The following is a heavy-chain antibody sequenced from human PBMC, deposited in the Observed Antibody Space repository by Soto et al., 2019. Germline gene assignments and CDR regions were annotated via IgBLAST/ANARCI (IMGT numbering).Heavy chain of an antibody. V-gene: IGHV3-13*01. J-gene: IGHJ6*02. Sequence: GGSLRLSCAASGFAISDLDFHWVRQEPGKGLEWVSGIGRGGDTYYPGSVKGRFTISRDDSKNTAYLQMNSLKTEDTAVYYCTRHEADDEDTAMVINYYYYGMDVWGQGTTVTVSS. CDR1: GFAISDLD. CDR3: TRHEADDEDTAMVINYYYYGMDV. CDR2: IGRGGDT. D-gene: IGHD5-18*01.